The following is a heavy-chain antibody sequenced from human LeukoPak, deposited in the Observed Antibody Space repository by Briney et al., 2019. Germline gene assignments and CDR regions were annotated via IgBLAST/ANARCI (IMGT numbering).Heavy chain of an antibody. V-gene: IGHV3-7*01. CDR2: IKQDGSEK. CDR3: ARDFSIVVVVAATGLAATDYFDY. CDR1: GFTVSSNY. J-gene: IGHJ4*02. Sequence: SGGSLRLSCAASGFTVSSNYMSWVRQAPGKGLEWVANIKQDGSEKYYVDSVKGRFTISRDNAKNSLYLQMNSLRAEDTAVYYCARDFSIVVVVAATGLAATDYFDYWGQGTLVTVSS. D-gene: IGHD2-15*01.